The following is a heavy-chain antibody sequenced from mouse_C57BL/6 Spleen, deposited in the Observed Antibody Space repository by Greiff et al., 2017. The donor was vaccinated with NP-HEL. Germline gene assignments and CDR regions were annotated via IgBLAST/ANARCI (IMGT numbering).Heavy chain of an antibody. D-gene: IGHD1-1*01. CDR3: ARMGYDSSYRYWYFDV. CDR2: FHPHSGST. CDR1: GYTFTSYW. J-gene: IGHJ1*03. Sequence: QVQLQQPGAELVKPGASVKLSCKASGYTFTSYWMHWVKQRPGQGLVWIGMFHPHSGSTNYNEKFKSKATLTVDKSSSTAYMQLSSLTSEDSAVYYCARMGYDSSYRYWYFDVWGTGTTVTVSS. V-gene: IGHV1-64*01.